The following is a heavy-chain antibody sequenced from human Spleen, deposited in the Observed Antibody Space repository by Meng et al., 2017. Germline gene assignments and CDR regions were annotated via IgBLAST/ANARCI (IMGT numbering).Heavy chain of an antibody. J-gene: IGHJ4*02. D-gene: IGHD6-19*01. CDR3: ASWIYSCGWQ. Sequence: HGQLQESGPGLVNPSGTLSLTCVVSGGSISSIDWWSWVRQPPGKGLEWIGEIYHGGDTNYNPSLKSRVTIAIDRSKNQFSLKLSSVTAADTAVYYCASWIYSCGWQWGQGTLVTVSS. CDR2: IYHGGDT. CDR1: GGSISSIDW. V-gene: IGHV4/OR15-8*02.